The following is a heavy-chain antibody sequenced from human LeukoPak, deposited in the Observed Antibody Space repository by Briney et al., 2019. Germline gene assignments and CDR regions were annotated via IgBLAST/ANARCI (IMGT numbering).Heavy chain of an antibody. D-gene: IGHD6-13*01. V-gene: IGHV4-59*01. CDR3: ARGIAAAGTPDY. Sequence: SETLSLTCTVSGGSISSYYWSRIRQPPGKGLEWIGYIYYSGSTNYNPSLKSRVTISVDTSKNQFSLKLSSVTAADTAVYYCARGIAAAGTPDYWGKGTLFTVSS. CDR2: IYYSGST. J-gene: IGHJ4*02. CDR1: GGSISSYY.